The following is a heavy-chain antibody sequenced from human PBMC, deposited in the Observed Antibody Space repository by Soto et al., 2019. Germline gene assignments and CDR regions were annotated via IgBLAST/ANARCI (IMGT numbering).Heavy chain of an antibody. V-gene: IGHV3-43*01. D-gene: IGHD3-22*01. CDR3: VKDGDNTGYYFTYYFDH. Sequence: GSLRLSCAASGFTLSRYTMHWVRQAPGKGLEWVALNSWDGGTSAYADSVKGRFTVSRDNKKSFLYLQMDSFGPDDTVFYFFVKDGDNTGYYFTYYFDHWGQGAPVTVSS. CDR1: GFTLSRYT. CDR2: NSWDGGTS. J-gene: IGHJ4*02.